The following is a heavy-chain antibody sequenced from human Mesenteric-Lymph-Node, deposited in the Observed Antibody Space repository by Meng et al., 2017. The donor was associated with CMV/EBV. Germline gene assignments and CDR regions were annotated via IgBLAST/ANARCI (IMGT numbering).Heavy chain of an antibody. CDR2: IDGRGGTI. J-gene: IGHJ4*02. CDR1: GFSFRNYY. V-gene: IGHV3-11*04. D-gene: IGHD2-8*01. Sequence: GESLKISCAASGFSFRNYYMGWIRQAPGKGLEWVSYIDGRGGTIYYPDFVKGRFTISRDNADNSLYLQMNSLRAEDTAIYYCARPNGGLRYGVAYWGQGTLVTVSS. CDR3: ARPNGGLRYGVAY.